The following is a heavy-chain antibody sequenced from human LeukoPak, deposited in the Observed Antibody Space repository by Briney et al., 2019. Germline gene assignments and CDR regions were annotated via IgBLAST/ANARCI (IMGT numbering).Heavy chain of an antibody. Sequence: SETLSLTCAVYGGSFSGYYWSWIRQPPGKGLEWIGEINHSGSTNYNPSLKSRVTISVDTSKNQFSLMLSSVTAADTAVYYCARGHSWFDPWGQGTLVTVSS. CDR3: ARGHSWFDP. CDR2: INHSGST. J-gene: IGHJ5*02. V-gene: IGHV4-34*01. CDR1: GGSFSGYY.